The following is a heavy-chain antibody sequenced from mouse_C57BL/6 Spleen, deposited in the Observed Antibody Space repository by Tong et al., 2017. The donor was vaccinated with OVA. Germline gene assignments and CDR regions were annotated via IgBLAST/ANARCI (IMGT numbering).Heavy chain of an antibody. CDR3: ARDTTYAIDY. Sequence: EVQLQESGGGLVKPGGSLKLSCAASGFTFSDYYMYWVRQTPEKRLEWVATISDGGSYTYYPDSVKGRFTISRDNAKNNLYLQMSSLKSEDTAMYYCARDTTYAIDYWGQGTSVTVSS. J-gene: IGHJ4*01. D-gene: IGHD1-1*01. CDR1: GFTFSDYY. CDR2: ISDGGSYT. V-gene: IGHV5-4*02.